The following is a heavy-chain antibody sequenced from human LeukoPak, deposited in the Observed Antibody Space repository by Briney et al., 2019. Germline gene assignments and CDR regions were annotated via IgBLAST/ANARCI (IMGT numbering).Heavy chain of an antibody. Sequence: GGSLRLPCVASGFTFSNYWMHWVRQAPGKGLVWVSRINSDGSSTSYADSVKGRFSISRDNAKNTLYLQMNSLRAEDTAVYYCASGLAYYCSSTSCFDYWGQGTLVTVSS. CDR2: INSDGSST. CDR1: GFTFSNYW. V-gene: IGHV3-74*01. CDR3: ASGLAYYCSSTSCFDY. D-gene: IGHD2-2*01. J-gene: IGHJ4*02.